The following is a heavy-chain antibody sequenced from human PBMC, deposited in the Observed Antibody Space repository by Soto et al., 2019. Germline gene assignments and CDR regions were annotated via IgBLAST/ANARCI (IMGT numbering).Heavy chain of an antibody. V-gene: IGHV3-15*07. CDR1: GFRVSNSW. CDR2: NKSKADGGTT. D-gene: IGHD3-10*01. J-gene: IGHJ4*01. Sequence: GGSLRLSCAASGFRVSNSWINRFRQTPRKGLEWLGRNKSKADGGTTGFAAPVKGCFAIQRDDSNNMMYMEMSSLRTEDTAVYYCTTDSYITMPIVGFDYWGHGTLVTVYS. CDR3: TTDSYITMPIVGFDY.